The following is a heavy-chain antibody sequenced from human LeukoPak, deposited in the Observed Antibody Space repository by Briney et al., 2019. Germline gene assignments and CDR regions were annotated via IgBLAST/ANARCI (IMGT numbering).Heavy chain of an antibody. D-gene: IGHD1-1*01. Sequence: PSETLSLTCTVSGGSISNSNYYWGWIRQPREKGLEWIGSIHYSGSTFYRASLKSRATISADTSKNQFSLRLNFVTAADTAVYYCTRLSTLRGVEVWGQGTTVIVSS. CDR3: TRLSTLRGVEV. CDR2: IHYSGST. J-gene: IGHJ6*02. V-gene: IGHV4-39*01. CDR1: GGSISNSNYY.